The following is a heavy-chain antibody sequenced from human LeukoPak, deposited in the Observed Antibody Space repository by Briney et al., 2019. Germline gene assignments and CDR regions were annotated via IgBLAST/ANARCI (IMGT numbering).Heavy chain of an antibody. V-gene: IGHV3-33*08. J-gene: IGHJ4*02. CDR2: ISDNGRRT. Sequence: GRSVRLSCAASGFTFSNFGLNWVRQARGKGLEWVAFISDNGRRTYYLESVKGLFTISRDDCKNTLYLQMNSLRVEDTAVYYCARDRIGKYSIDYWGQGTLVTVSS. CDR3: ARDRIGKYSIDY. CDR1: GFTFSNFG. D-gene: IGHD2-15*01.